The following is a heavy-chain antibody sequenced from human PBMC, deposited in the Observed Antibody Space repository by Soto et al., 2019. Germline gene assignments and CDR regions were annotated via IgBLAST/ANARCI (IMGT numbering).Heavy chain of an antibody. CDR2: IKAYSGNT. CDR3: AIADYGDDDY. J-gene: IGHJ4*02. CDR1: GYTFPTST. V-gene: IGHV1-18*01. Sequence: QLQLVQSGAEAKKPGASVKVSCKASGYTFPTSTISWVRQAPGQGLEWMGWIKAYSGNTNYAQKLQGRVTRTTDTSTNPAYMELRSLTTDDTAIYYCAIADYGDDDYWGQGTLVTVSS. D-gene: IGHD4-17*01.